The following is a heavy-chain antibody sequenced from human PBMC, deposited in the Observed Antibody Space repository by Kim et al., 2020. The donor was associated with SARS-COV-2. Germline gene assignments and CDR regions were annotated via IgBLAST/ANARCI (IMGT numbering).Heavy chain of an antibody. CDR3: ARTLNYYYGMDV. J-gene: IGHJ6*02. Sequence: PGSVKGRFTISREKAKNSLYLQMNSLRAGDTAVYYCARTLNYYYGMDVWGQGTTVTVSS. V-gene: IGHV3-13*01.